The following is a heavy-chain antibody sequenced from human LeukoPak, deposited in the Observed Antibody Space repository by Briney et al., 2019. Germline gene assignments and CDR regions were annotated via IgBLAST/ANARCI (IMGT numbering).Heavy chain of an antibody. D-gene: IGHD5-12*01. Sequence: SETLSLTCTVSGGSISNKYWSWIRQPPGKGLEWIGFIYYSGSTNYNPSLKSRVTISVDTSKNQFSLKLSSVTAADTAVYYCARCFGGYDYYYYYYMDVWGKGTTVTVSS. J-gene: IGHJ6*03. CDR2: IYYSGST. CDR3: ARCFGGYDYYYYYYMDV. CDR1: GGSISNKY. V-gene: IGHV4-59*01.